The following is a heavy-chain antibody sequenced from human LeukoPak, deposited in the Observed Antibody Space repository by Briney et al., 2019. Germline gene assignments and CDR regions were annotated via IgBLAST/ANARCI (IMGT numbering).Heavy chain of an antibody. CDR2: IKSKTDGGTT. J-gene: IGHJ3*02. D-gene: IGHD4-23*01. Sequence: TGGSLRLSCAASGFTFRNAWMSWVRQAPGKGLEWVGRIKSKTDGGTTDYAAPVKGRFTISRDDSKNTLYLQMNSLKTEDTAVYYCTTVVVTRKEPFDIWGQGTMVTVSS. CDR3: TTVVVTRKEPFDI. CDR1: GFTFRNAW. V-gene: IGHV3-15*01.